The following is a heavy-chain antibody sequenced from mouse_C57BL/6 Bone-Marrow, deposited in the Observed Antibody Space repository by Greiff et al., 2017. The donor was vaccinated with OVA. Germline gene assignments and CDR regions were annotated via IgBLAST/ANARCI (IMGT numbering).Heavy chain of an antibody. D-gene: IGHD2-4*01. V-gene: IGHV1-4*01. J-gene: IGHJ3*01. CDR2: INPSSGYT. Sequence: QVQLQQSGAELARPGASVKMSCKASGYTFTSYTMHWVKQRPGQGLEWIGYINPSSGYTKYNQKFKDKATLTADKSSSTAYMQLSSLTSEDSAVYYCARGDDYDGGFAYWGQGTLVTVSA. CDR1: GYTFTSYT. CDR3: ARGDDYDGGFAY.